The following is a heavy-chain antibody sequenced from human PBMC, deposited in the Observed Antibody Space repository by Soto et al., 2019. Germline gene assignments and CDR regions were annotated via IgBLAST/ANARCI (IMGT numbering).Heavy chain of an antibody. CDR2: VNAGNGNT. CDR3: ARPYSSSWDSFDY. Sequence: ASVKVSCKASGYTFTSYAIHWVRQAPGQRLEWMGWVNAGNGNTKYSQKFQGRVTITRDTSASTAYMELSSLRSEDTAVYYCARPYSSSWDSFDYWGQGTLVTVSS. V-gene: IGHV1-3*01. D-gene: IGHD6-13*01. J-gene: IGHJ4*02. CDR1: GYTFTSYA.